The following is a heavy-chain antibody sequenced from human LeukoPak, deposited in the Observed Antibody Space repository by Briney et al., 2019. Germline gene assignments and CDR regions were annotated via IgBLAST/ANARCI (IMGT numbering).Heavy chain of an antibody. D-gene: IGHD5-18*01. V-gene: IGHV3-74*01. CDR2: INSDGSIT. Sequence: GGSLRLSCAASGFTFTTYWMHWVRRAPGKGLVWVSHINSDGSITSYADSVKGRFTISRDNAKNTLYLQMNSLRAEDTAVYYCARDAVDTANAVWGQGTTVTVSS. CDR3: ARDAVDTANAV. CDR1: GFTFTTYW. J-gene: IGHJ6*02.